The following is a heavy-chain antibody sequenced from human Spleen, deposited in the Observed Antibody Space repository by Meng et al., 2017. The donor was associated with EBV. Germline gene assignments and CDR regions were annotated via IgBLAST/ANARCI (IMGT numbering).Heavy chain of an antibody. J-gene: IGHJ4*02. CDR2: TYYRSKWYN. D-gene: IGHD1-26*01. Sequence: QVQLQQSGPGLVKPSXXLSLTXSISRDSVPSNSAAWNWIRQSPSRGLEWLGRTYYRSKWYNDYAVSVKSRISINSDTSKNQFSLQLNSVTPEDTAVYYCARDGGSYYRELISRGQGTLVTVSS. CDR1: RDSVPSNSAA. CDR3: ARDGGSYYRELIS. V-gene: IGHV6-1*01.